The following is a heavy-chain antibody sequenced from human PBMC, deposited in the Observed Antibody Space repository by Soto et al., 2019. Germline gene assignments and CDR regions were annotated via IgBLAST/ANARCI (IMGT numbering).Heavy chain of an antibody. J-gene: IGHJ4*02. CDR1: GFTFSDYC. CDR3: ARDPREYYFDY. V-gene: IGHV3-11*01. Sequence: QVQLVESGGGLVKPGGSLRLSCAASGFTFSDYCMGWIRQAPGKGLEWVSYISSSGSTIYYADSVKGRFTISRDNAKNSLYLQMNSLRADDTVVYYCARDPREYYFDYWGQGTLVTVSS. CDR2: ISSSGSTI.